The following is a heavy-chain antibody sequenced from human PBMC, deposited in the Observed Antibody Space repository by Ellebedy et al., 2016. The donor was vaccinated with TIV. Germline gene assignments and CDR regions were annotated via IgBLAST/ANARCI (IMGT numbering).Heavy chain of an antibody. Sequence: SETLSLTCAVYGGSFSGYYWSWIRQPPGKGLEWIGSIYDSGRTYYNPSLKSRITISVDTSKNQFSLKLNSVTAADTAVYYCARWRYFGSGSTSWFDPWGQGTLVTVSS. D-gene: IGHD3-10*01. J-gene: IGHJ5*02. CDR1: GGSFSGYY. CDR3: ARWRYFGSGSTSWFDP. CDR2: IYDSGRT. V-gene: IGHV4-34*01.